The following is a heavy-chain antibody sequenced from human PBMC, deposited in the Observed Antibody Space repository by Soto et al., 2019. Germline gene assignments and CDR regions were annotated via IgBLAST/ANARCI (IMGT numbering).Heavy chain of an antibody. CDR3: ARRRRLGSYYYYYGMDV. D-gene: IGHD3-16*01. J-gene: IGHJ6*02. CDR2: IFSNDEK. V-gene: IGHV2-26*01. Sequence: QVTLKESGPVLVKPTETLTLTCTVSGFSLSNARMGVSWIRTPPGKALEWLAHIFSNDEKSYSTSQKSRLTISKDTSKSQVVLTMTNMDPVDTATYDCARRRRLGSYYYYYGMDVLGQGTTVTVSS. CDR1: GFSLSNARMG.